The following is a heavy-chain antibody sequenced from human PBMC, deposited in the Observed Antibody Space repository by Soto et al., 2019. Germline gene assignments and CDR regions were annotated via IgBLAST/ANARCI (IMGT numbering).Heavy chain of an antibody. J-gene: IGHJ4*02. CDR2: IIPIFGTA. CDR1: GGTFSSYA. D-gene: IGHD3-22*01. Sequence: SVKVSCKASGGTFSSYAISWVRQAPGQGLEWMGGIIPIFGTANYAQKFQGRVTITADESTSTAYMELSSLRSEDTAVYYCARDEGYYDSSGYYFLDYFDYWVQGTLVTV. V-gene: IGHV1-69*13. CDR3: ARDEGYYDSSGYYFLDYFDY.